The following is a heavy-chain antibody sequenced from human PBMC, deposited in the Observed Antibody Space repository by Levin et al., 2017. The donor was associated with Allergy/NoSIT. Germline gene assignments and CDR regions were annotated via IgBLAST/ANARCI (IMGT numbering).Heavy chain of an antibody. D-gene: IGHD6-6*01. J-gene: IGHJ4*02. V-gene: IGHV4-30-2*01. CDR2: IFHSGNT. CDR3: ARGRSPGSSGPSYYFDY. Sequence: PSQTLSLTCAVSGGSISSGDYSWNWIRQPPGKGLEWIGYIFHSGNTYYNPSLKSRVTISVDRSKNQFSLKLSSVTAADTAVYYCARGRSPGSSGPSYYFDYWGQGTLVTVSS. CDR1: GGSISSGDYS.